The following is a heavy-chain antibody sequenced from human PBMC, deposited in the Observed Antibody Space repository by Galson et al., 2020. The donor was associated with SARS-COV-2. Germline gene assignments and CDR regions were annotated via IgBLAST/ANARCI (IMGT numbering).Heavy chain of an antibody. CDR3: ARARLAYCGGDCYSLDY. CDR2: TYHRGGT. CDR1: DDSVSRGSFY. Sequence: ASETLSLTCAVSDDSVSRGSFYWSWIRQPPGKGLEWIGYTYHRGGTNYNPSLKSRVTISLDTSKNQFSLRLNSVTVADTAVYYCARARLAYCGGDCYSLDYWGQGTLVTVSS. J-gene: IGHJ4*02. V-gene: IGHV4-61*01. D-gene: IGHD2-21*02.